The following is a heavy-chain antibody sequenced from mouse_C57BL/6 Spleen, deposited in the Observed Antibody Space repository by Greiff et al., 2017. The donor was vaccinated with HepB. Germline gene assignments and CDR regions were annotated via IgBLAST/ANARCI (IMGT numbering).Heavy chain of an antibody. D-gene: IGHD4-1*01. CDR2: IYPGDGDT. V-gene: IGHV1-80*01. CDR1: GYAFSSYW. J-gene: IGHJ2*01. CDR3: ARRTGTVGDFDY. Sequence: VQLQQSGAALVKPGASVKISCKASGYAFSSYWMNWVKQRPGKGLEWIGQIYPGDGDTNYNGKFKGKATLTADKSSSTAYMQLSSLTSEDSAVYFCARRTGTVGDFDYWGQGTTLTVSS.